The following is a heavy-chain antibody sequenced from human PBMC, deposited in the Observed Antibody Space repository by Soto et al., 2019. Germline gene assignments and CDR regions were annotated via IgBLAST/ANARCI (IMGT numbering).Heavy chain of an antibody. J-gene: IGHJ6*03. CDR1: GGSISSYY. D-gene: IGHD2-2*01. CDR3: ARLRGYCSSTSCNRHYYYYYMDV. Sequence: SETLSLTCTVSGGSISSYYWSWIRQPPGKGLEWIGYIYYSGSTNYNPSLKSRVTISVDTSNNQFSLKLSSVTAADTAVYYCARLRGYCSSTSCNRHYYYYYMDVWGKGTTVTVSS. CDR2: IYYSGST. V-gene: IGHV4-59*08.